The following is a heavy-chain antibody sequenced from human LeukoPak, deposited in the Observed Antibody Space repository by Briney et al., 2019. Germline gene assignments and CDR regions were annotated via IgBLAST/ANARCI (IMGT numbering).Heavy chain of an antibody. J-gene: IGHJ6*04. Sequence: KPSETLSLTCAVSGYSISSGYYWGWVRQPPGKGLEWIGSIFHSGSTYYNPSLKSRVNMSVATSKNQISLKLSSVTAADTAVYYCARASGSYGSGSYYYYGMDVWGKGTTVTVSS. V-gene: IGHV4-38-2*01. D-gene: IGHD3-10*01. CDR1: GYSISSGYY. CDR2: IFHSGST. CDR3: ARASGSYGSGSYYYYGMDV.